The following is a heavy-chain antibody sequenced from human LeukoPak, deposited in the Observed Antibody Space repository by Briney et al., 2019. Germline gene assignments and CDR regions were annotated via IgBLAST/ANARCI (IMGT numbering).Heavy chain of an antibody. D-gene: IGHD3-16*02. CDR1: GGSTSSSNFY. Sequence: SETLSLTCTVSGGSTSSSNFYWGRIRQPPGMGLEWIGGIHYSGNTYYNPSLKSRVTISIDTSKNQFSLKLSSVTAADTAVYYCARGRPNRGPYYDYVWGSYRYNYFDYWGQGTLVTVSS. J-gene: IGHJ4*02. CDR3: ARGRPNRGPYYDYVWGSYRYNYFDY. V-gene: IGHV4-39*01. CDR2: IHYSGNT.